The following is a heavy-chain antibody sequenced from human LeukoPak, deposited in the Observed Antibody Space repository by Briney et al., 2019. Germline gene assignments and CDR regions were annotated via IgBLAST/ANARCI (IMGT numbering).Heavy chain of an antibody. CDR2: IKSKTDGGTT. V-gene: IGHV3-15*01. J-gene: IGHJ4*02. D-gene: IGHD6-13*01. CDR3: TTDAGYTSRWYNY. CDR1: GFTFSNAW. Sequence: GGSLRLSCAASGFTFSNAWMSWVRQAPGKGLEWVGRIKSKTDGGTTDYAAPVKGRFTISRDDSKNTLYLQMNSLKIEDTAVYYCTTDAGYTSRWYNYWGQGTLVTVSS.